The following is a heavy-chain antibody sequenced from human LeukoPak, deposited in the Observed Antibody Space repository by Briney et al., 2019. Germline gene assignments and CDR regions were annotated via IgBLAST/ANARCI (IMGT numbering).Heavy chain of an antibody. CDR2: ISYDGSNK. D-gene: IGHD2-8*02. Sequence: GASLRLSCVASGFTFSSYAMSWVRQAPGKGLEWVAVISYDGSNKYYADSVKGRFTISRDNSKNTLYLQMNSLRAEDTAVYYCAKDSAPTGAYYYYGMDVWGKGTTVTVSS. CDR1: GFTFSSYA. J-gene: IGHJ6*04. CDR3: AKDSAPTGAYYYYGMDV. V-gene: IGHV3-30*18.